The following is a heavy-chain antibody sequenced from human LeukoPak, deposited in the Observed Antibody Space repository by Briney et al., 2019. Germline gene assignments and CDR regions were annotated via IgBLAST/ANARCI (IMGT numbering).Heavy chain of an antibody. CDR2: IKQDGSEK. V-gene: IGHV3-7*01. CDR3: MTAYSSAWYFYFHL. CDR1: GLTFNKYW. Sequence: GGFLRLSCEASGLTFNKYWMTWVRQAPGKGLEWVANIKQDGSEKNYVDSVKGRFTISRDNAKNSLSLRMNSLSAEDADVYSCMTAYSSAWYFYFHLWGQGSLVTVSS. J-gene: IGHJ1*01. D-gene: IGHD6-19*01.